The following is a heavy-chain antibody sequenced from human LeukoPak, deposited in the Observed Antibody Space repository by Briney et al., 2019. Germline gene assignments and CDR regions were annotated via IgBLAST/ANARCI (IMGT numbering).Heavy chain of an antibody. Sequence: GGSLRLSCAASGFTFSGSAMHWVRQASGKGLEWVGRIRSKANSYATAYAASVKGRFAISRDDSKNTAYLQMNSLKTEDTAVYYCTRPMGAGYWYFDLWGRGTLVTVFS. V-gene: IGHV3-73*01. J-gene: IGHJ2*01. CDR1: GFTFSGSA. CDR2: IRSKANSYAT. CDR3: TRPMGAGYWYFDL. D-gene: IGHD3-16*01.